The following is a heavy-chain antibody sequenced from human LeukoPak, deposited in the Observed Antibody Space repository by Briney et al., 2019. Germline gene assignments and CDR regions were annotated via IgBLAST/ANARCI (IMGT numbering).Heavy chain of an antibody. CDR3: AREGGYFRPLDY. CDR2: VHLDGRT. D-gene: IGHD3-22*01. J-gene: IGHJ4*02. Sequence: PSETLSLTCDVSGGSVTTTNWWTWVRQPPVKGLEWIGEVHLDGRTNYNPSLRSRLTMSVDLSENHVSLKLTSVTAADTAVYYCAREGGYFRPLDYSGQGTLVTVSS. CDR1: GGSVTTTNW. V-gene: IGHV4-4*02.